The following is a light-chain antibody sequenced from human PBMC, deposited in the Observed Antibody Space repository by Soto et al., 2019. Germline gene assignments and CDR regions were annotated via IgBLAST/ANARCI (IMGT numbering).Light chain of an antibody. J-gene: IGLJ3*02. Sequence: QSVLTQPPSASGTPGQRVTISCSGTSSNIGNNAVNWYQQFPGTAPKLLIYRNDQRPSGVPDRFSGSKSDTSASLAISGLQSQDEADYYCAAWDDSLNGPVFGGGTKLTVL. CDR2: RND. CDR3: AAWDDSLNGPV. V-gene: IGLV1-44*01. CDR1: SSNIGNNA.